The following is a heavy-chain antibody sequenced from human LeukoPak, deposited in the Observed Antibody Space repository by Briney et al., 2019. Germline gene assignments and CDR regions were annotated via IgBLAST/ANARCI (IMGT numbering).Heavy chain of an antibody. CDR3: ARGIRRYCSSTSCYLYYFDY. Sequence: ASVKVSCKASGYTFTSYDINWVRQATGQGLEWVGWMNPNSGNTGYAQKFQGRVTMTRNTSISTAYMELSSLRSEDTAVYYCARGIRRYCSSTSCYLYYFDYWGQGTLVTVSS. CDR2: MNPNSGNT. J-gene: IGHJ4*02. V-gene: IGHV1-8*01. D-gene: IGHD2-2*01. CDR1: GYTFTSYD.